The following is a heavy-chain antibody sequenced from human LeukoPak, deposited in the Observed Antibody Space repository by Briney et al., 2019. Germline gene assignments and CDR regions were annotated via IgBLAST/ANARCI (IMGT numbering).Heavy chain of an antibody. J-gene: IGHJ6*03. V-gene: IGHV3-23*01. D-gene: IGHD6-19*01. CDR1: EFTFSTYA. CDR2: IIGGGSNT. CDR3: AKDRGISGWYYYNYMDG. Sequence: GGALRLSRAASEFTFSTYAMSWVRQAPGKGLEWVSTIIGGGSNTYYAHPVKGRFTISRDTSKTTLYLRMNSLRAQDTGVYKSAKDRGISGWYYYNYMDGWGKGATATVPS.